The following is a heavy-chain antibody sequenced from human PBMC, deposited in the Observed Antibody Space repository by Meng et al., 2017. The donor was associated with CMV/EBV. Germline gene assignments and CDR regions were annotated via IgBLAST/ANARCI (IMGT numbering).Heavy chain of an antibody. Sequence: QITLKGPGPTLVKPTQTLTLTCTFSGFSLSTSGVGVGWIRQPPGKALEWLALIYWDDDKRYSPSLKSRLTITKDTSKNQVVLTMTNMDPVDTATYYCAHLDTAKLHFDYWGQGTLVTVSS. CDR2: IYWDDDK. CDR1: GFSLSTSGVG. J-gene: IGHJ4*02. V-gene: IGHV2-5*02. D-gene: IGHD5-18*01. CDR3: AHLDTAKLHFDY.